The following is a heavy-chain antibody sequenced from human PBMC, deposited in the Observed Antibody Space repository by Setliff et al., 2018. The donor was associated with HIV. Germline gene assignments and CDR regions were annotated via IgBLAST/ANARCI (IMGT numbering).Heavy chain of an antibody. D-gene: IGHD2-21*02. CDR3: ARGGVTAVWDLTD. V-gene: IGHV4-4*02. J-gene: IGHJ4*02. Sequence: PSETLSLTCAVSGGSISSSNWWTWVRQPPGKGLEWIGKIYHSGSTNYNPSLESRVTISVDRSKNQFSLQLTSVTAADTAVYYCARGGVTAVWDLTDWGQGILVTAPQ. CDR1: GGSISSSNW. CDR2: IYHSGST.